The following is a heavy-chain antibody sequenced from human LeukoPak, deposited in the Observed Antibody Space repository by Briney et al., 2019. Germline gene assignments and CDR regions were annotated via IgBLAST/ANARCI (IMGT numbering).Heavy chain of an antibody. D-gene: IGHD6-19*01. CDR2: ISAYNGNT. V-gene: IGHV1-18*01. Sequence: GASVKVSCKASGYTFTSYGISWVRQAPVQGLELMGWISAYNGNTKYAQKLQGRVTMTTDTSTSTAYMELRSLRSDDTAVYYCAXEGGPWLVRGDYYYYYYMDVWGKGTTVTVSS. CDR3: AXEGGPWLVRGDYYYYYYMDV. CDR1: GYTFTSYG. J-gene: IGHJ6*03.